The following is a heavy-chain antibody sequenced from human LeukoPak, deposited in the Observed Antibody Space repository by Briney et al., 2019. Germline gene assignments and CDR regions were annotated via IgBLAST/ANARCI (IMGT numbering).Heavy chain of an antibody. CDR1: GYTFTAYY. V-gene: IGHV1-8*03. CDR2: MNPNSGNT. D-gene: IGHD2-2*01. Sequence: ASVKVSCKASGYTFTAYYMHWVRQAPGQGLEWMGWMNPNSGNTGYAQKFQGRVTITRNTSISTAYMELSSLRSEDTAVYYCARGRSDGSCSSTSCYVDWFDPWGQGTLVTVSS. CDR3: ARGRSDGSCSSTSCYVDWFDP. J-gene: IGHJ5*02.